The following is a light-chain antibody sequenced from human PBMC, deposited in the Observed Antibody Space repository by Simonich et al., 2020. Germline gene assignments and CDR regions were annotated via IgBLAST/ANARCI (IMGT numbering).Light chain of an antibody. Sequence: DIQMTQSPSSLSASVGNIFTIPYRAIQILSSYLNWYQTKPGKAPKLLIYSASSLQSWVPSRFSGSGSGTDFTLTISSLQPEDFATYYCQQSYSTPRTFGQGTKVEIK. J-gene: IGKJ1*01. CDR2: SAS. V-gene: IGKV1-39*01. CDR1: QILSSY. CDR3: QQSYSTPRT.